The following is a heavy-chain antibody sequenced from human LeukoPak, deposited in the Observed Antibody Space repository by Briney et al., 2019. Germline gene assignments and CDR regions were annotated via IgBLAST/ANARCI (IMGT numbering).Heavy chain of an antibody. D-gene: IGHD3-16*01. J-gene: IGHJ4*02. CDR3: ARDPWGTHAY. Sequence: GGSLRLSCAASGFTFSTYGMHWVRQAPGKGLEWVSSISSGSDYIYYADSVKGRFTISRDNAKNSLYLQMNSLRAEDTAIYYCARDPWGTHAYWGQGTLVTVSS. V-gene: IGHV3-21*01. CDR1: GFTFSTYG. CDR2: ISSGSDYI.